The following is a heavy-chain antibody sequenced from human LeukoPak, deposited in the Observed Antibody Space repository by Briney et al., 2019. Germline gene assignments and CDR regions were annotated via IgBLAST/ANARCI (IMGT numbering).Heavy chain of an antibody. D-gene: IGHD3-22*01. Sequence: PSETLSLTCTVSGGSISSSSYYWGWIRQPPGKGLEWIGNIYHSGNTYYNSSLKSRVTISVDTSKNQFSLRLTSVAAADTAVYYCAREMDYYDSSAEGGAFDIWGQGTMVTVSS. CDR1: GGSISSSSYY. J-gene: IGHJ3*02. CDR3: AREMDYYDSSAEGGAFDI. CDR2: IYHSGNT. V-gene: IGHV4-39*07.